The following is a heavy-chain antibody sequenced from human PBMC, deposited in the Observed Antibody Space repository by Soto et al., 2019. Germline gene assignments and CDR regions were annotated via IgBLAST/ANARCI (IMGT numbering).Heavy chain of an antibody. CDR2: ISGSCGST. Sequence: GGSLXLSCAASGFTFSSYAMSWVRQAPGKGLEWVSAISGSCGSTYYADSVKGRFTISRDNSKNTLYLQMDSLRAEDTAVYYCAKYHIAAAGIPDYWGQGTLVTVSS. V-gene: IGHV3-23*01. CDR1: GFTFSSYA. D-gene: IGHD6-13*01. CDR3: AKYHIAAAGIPDY. J-gene: IGHJ4*02.